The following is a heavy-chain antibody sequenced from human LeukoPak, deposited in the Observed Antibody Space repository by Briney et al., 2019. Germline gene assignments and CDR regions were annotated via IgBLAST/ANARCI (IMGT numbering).Heavy chain of an antibody. D-gene: IGHD3-22*01. Sequence: SETLSLTCTVSGGSISSGGYYWSWIRQHPWKGLEWIGYIYYSGSTYYNPSLKSRVTISVDTSKNQFSLKLSSVTAADTAVYYCARDYYDSSGYSGPTFDIWGQGTMVTVSS. CDR3: ARDYYDSSGYSGPTFDI. CDR2: IYYSGST. J-gene: IGHJ3*02. CDR1: GGSISSGGYY. V-gene: IGHV4-30-4*08.